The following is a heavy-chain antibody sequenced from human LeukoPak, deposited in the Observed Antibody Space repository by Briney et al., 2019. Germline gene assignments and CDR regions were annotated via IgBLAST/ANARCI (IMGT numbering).Heavy chain of an antibody. CDR2: IRSKANSYAT. CDR3: TRHGGDYVWGSYRYSDDFDY. CDR1: GFTFSGSA. Sequence: GSLRLSCAASGFTFSGSAMHWVRQASGKGLEWVGRIRSKANSYATAYAASVKGGFTISRDDSKNTAYLQMNSLKTEDTAVYYCTRHGGDYVWGSYRYSDDFDYWGQGTLVTVSS. V-gene: IGHV3-73*01. D-gene: IGHD3-16*02. J-gene: IGHJ4*02.